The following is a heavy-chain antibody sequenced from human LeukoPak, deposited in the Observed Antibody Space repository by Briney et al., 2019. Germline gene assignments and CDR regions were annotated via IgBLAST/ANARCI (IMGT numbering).Heavy chain of an antibody. CDR2: IYHSGST. CDR1: VYSISSGYY. V-gene: IGHV4-38-2*01. J-gene: IGHJ4*02. CDR3: ANLLLYGDYFDY. Sequence: PSETLSLTCAVSVYSISSGYYWGWIRQPPGRGLEWIGSIYHSGSTCYNPSLKSRVTISVDTSKNQFSLKMSSVTAADTAVYYCANLLLYGDYFDYWGQGTLVTVSS. D-gene: IGHD4-17*01.